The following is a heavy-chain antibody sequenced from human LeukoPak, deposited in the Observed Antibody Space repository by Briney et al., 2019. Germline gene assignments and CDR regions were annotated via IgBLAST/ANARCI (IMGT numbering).Heavy chain of an antibody. CDR1: GFTFSSYA. CDR2: ISYDGSNK. J-gene: IGHJ4*02. D-gene: IGHD3-16*01. V-gene: IGHV3-30-3*01. Sequence: GGSLRLSCAASGFTFSSYAMHWVRQAPGKGLEWVAVISYDGSNKYYADSVKGRFTISRDNSKNTLYLQMNSLRAEDTAVYYCARDIILGEYGPFDYWGQGTLVTVSS. CDR3: ARDIILGEYGPFDY.